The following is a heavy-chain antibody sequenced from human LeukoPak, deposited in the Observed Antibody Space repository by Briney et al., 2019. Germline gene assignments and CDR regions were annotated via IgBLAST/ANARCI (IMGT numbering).Heavy chain of an antibody. J-gene: IGHJ4*02. CDR2: ITWNSGII. V-gene: IGHV3-9*01. D-gene: IGHD3-22*01. Sequence: GGSLRLSCAASGFTFDDYAMHWVRQAPGKGLEWISGITWNSGIIGYADSVKGRFTISRDNAKNTLYLQMNSLRAEDTAVYYCARDLTTPTPYDSSGYYWDWGQGTLVAVSS. CDR1: GFTFDDYA. CDR3: ARDLTTPTPYDSSGYYWD.